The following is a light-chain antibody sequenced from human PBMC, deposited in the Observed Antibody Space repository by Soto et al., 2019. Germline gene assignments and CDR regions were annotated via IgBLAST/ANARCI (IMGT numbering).Light chain of an antibody. CDR2: GAS. J-gene: IGKJ2*01. CDR1: QRIDNF. V-gene: IGKV1-39*01. CDR3: QQRYKTSLSS. Sequence: DIQMTQSPSFLSASVGDRVTITCRASQRIDNFLNWYQQKPGKAPKLLIYGASSLQSGVPSRFSGSGSGKDFTLTITSLQPEDSSTYHCQQRYKTSLSSFGQGTKGEIK.